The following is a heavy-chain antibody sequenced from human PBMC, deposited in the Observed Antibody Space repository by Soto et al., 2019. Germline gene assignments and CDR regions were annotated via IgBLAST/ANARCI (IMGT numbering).Heavy chain of an antibody. CDR2: IFSNDEK. CDR3: ARVSRYSYDFDR. Sequence: SGPTLVNPTETLTLTCTVSGSSLRDPKVGVTWVRQPPGKALEWLAHIFSNDEKSYCSSLRSRVTISKDSSRTQVVLTMANMDPLDTATYFCARVSRYSYDFDRWGQGTLVTVSS. D-gene: IGHD5-18*01. CDR1: GSSLRDPKVG. J-gene: IGHJ4*02. V-gene: IGHV2-26*01.